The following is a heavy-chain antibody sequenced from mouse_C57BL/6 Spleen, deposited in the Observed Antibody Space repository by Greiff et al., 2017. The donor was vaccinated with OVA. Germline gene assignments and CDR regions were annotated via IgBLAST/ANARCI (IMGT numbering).Heavy chain of an antibody. V-gene: IGHV1-47*01. J-gene: IGHJ2*01. CDR3: ARRDYDYYFDY. D-gene: IGHD2-4*01. CDR2: FHPYNDDT. Sequence: VKLMESGAELVKPGASVKMSCKASGYTFTTYPIEWMKQNHGKSLELIGNFHPYNDDTKYNEKFKGKATLTVEKSSSTVYLELSRLTSDDSAVYYCARRDYDYYFDYWGQGTTLTVSS. CDR1: GYTFTTYP.